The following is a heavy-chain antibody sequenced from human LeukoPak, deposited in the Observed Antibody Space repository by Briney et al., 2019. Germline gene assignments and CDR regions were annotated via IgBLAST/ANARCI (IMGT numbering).Heavy chain of an antibody. CDR1: GFTFSSYA. D-gene: IGHD1-26*01. Sequence: GGSLRLSCAASGFTFSSYAMSWVRQAPGKGLEWVSAISGSGGSTYYADSVKGRFTISRENSKNTLYLQMNSLRAEDTAVYYCAKVGSDRGSYYFDYWGQGTLVTVSS. CDR3: AKVGSDRGSYYFDY. J-gene: IGHJ4*02. V-gene: IGHV3-23*01. CDR2: ISGSGGST.